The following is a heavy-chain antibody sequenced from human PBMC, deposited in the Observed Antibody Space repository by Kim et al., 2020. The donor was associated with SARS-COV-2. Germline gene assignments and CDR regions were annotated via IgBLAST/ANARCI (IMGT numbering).Heavy chain of an antibody. CDR1: GFTFSSYA. V-gene: IGHV3-23*01. D-gene: IGHD4-17*01. Sequence: GGSLRHSCAASGFTFSSYAMSWVRQAPGKGLEWVSAISGSGGSTYYADSVKGRFTISRDNSKNTLYLQMNSLRAEDTAVYYCAFKGTVTTSRGYYGMDVWGQGTTVTVSS. J-gene: IGHJ6*02. CDR2: ISGSGGST. CDR3: AFKGTVTTSRGYYGMDV.